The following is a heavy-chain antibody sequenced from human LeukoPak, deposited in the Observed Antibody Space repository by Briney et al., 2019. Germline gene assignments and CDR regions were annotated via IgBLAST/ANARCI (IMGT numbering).Heavy chain of an antibody. D-gene: IGHD3/OR15-3a*01. CDR1: GFTFSSYS. Sequence: GGSLRLSCAASGFTFSSYSMNWVRQAPGKGLEWVSSISSSSSYIYYADSVKGRFTISRDNAKNSLYLQMNSLRTEDTAVYYCARDQIPDFWTGYYTGLDYWGQGTLVTVSS. V-gene: IGHV3-21*01. J-gene: IGHJ4*02. CDR3: ARDQIPDFWTGYYTGLDY. CDR2: ISSSSSYI.